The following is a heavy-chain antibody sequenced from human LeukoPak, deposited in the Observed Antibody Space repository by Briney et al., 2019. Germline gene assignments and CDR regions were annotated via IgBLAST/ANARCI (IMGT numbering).Heavy chain of an antibody. CDR3: ARGREPYYFDY. V-gene: IGHV1-3*01. J-gene: IGHJ4*02. Sequence: GASVKVSCKASGYTFTSYAMHWVRQAPGQRLEWMGWINAGNGNTKYPQKFQGRVTITRDTSASTAYMELSSLRSEDTAVYYCARGREPYYFDYWGQGTLVTVSS. CDR1: GYTFTSYA. D-gene: IGHD1-14*01. CDR2: INAGNGNT.